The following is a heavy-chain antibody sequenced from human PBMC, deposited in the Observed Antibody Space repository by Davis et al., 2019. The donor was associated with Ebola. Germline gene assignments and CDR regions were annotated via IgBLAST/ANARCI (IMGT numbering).Heavy chain of an antibody. CDR2: ISGSGSST. J-gene: IGHJ4*02. V-gene: IGHV3-23*01. CDR3: VRTPEYHYGGTFDY. Sequence: PSETLSLTCAVSGYSISSGYYWGWIRQPPGKGLEWVAAISGSGSSTYYADSVKGRFTISRDNSKNTLYLEMNSLRPEAAALYYCVRTPEYHYGGTFDYWGQGTLVTVSS. D-gene: IGHD4-23*01. CDR1: GYSISSGYY.